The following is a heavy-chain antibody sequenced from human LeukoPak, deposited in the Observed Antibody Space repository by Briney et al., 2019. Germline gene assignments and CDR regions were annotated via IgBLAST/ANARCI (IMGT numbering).Heavy chain of an antibody. CDR2: INHSGST. CDR3: ARGVVFDP. V-gene: IGHV4-34*01. Sequence: SETLSLTCAVYGGSFSGYYWSWIRQPPGKGLEWIGEINHSGSTNYNPSLKSRVTISVDTSKNQFSLKLRSVTAADTAVYYCARGVVFDPWGQGTLVTVSS. CDR1: GGSFSGYY. D-gene: IGHD2-15*01. J-gene: IGHJ5*02.